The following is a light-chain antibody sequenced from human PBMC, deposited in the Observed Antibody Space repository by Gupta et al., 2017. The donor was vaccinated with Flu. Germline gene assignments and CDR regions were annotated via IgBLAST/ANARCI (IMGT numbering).Light chain of an antibody. Sequence: QSVLTQPPSASGTPGQGITISCSGSMSNIGRNFVYWYQQLPGTAPKLLIYRNNHRPSGVPDRFSGSQSGTGSESGTSASLAISGLRSEDEAHYYCAAWDDSLGGQWVFGGGTKVTVL. CDR2: RNN. CDR3: AAWDDSLGGQWV. V-gene: IGLV1-47*01. J-gene: IGLJ3*02. CDR1: MSNIGRNF.